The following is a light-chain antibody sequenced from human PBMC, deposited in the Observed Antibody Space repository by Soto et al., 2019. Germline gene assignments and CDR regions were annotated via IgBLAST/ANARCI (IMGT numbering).Light chain of an antibody. Sequence: EIVLTQSPATLSLSPGERATLSCRASQSVGRNLAWYQQKPGQAPGLLIYDASKRATGIPARFSASGSGTDFTLTISSLEPEDSAVYFCQHYVYPQWTFGPGTKVEIK. CDR1: QSVGRN. CDR2: DAS. CDR3: QHYVYPQWT. V-gene: IGKV3-11*01. J-gene: IGKJ1*01.